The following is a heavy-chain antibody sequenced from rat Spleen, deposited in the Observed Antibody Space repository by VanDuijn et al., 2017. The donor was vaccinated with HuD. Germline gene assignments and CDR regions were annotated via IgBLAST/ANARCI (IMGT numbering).Heavy chain of an antibody. J-gene: IGHJ2*01. D-gene: IGHD1-4*01. V-gene: IGHV5-22*01. Sequence: EVQLVESGGGLVQPGRSMKLSCAASGFTFSNFDMAWVRQTPTKGLEWVASINFDGSGTYYRDSVKGRFTFSRDNAKNTVYLQMNSLRSEDTATYYCARRLPGYNPLDYWGQGVMVTVSS. CDR3: ARRLPGYNPLDY. CDR2: INFDGSGT. CDR1: GFTFSNFD.